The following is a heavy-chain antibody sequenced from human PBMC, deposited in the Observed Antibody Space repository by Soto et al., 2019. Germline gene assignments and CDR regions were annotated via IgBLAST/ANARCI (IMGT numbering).Heavy chain of an antibody. D-gene: IGHD3-10*01. CDR1: GGTFSSYA. V-gene: IGHV1-69*01. J-gene: IGHJ4*02. CDR3: ASYTMVRGGTFDY. CDR2: IIPIFGTA. Sequence: QVQLVQSGAEVKKPGSSVKVSCKASGGTFSSYAIICVRQAPGQGLEWMGGIIPIFGTANYVQKVQGRVTITADASTSTDYLELSSLRCDDTGVYYCASYTMVRGGTFDYLGQGTLVTVSS.